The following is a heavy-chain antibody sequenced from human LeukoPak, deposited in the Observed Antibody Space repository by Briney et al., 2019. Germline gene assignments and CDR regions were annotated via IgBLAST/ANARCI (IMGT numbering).Heavy chain of an antibody. J-gene: IGHJ3*02. D-gene: IGHD1-26*01. CDR3: ATTLYIGIYGDAFYI. CDR1: GYSFTSYW. CDR2: MYPGDSET. V-gene: IGHV5-51*01. Sequence: GESLKISCQGCGYSFTSYWIGWVRQMPGKGLEWMGIMYPGDSETRYSPSFQSQVTISADKSISTAYLQWSSLQASDTAMYYCATTLYIGIYGDAFYIWGQGTMVTVSS.